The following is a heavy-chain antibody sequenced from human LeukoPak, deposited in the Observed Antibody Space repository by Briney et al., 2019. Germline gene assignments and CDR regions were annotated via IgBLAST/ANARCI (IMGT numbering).Heavy chain of an antibody. J-gene: IGHJ4*02. CDR2: INHSGST. CDR3: ARPRGYSYGSYYFDY. V-gene: IGHV4-34*01. Sequence: KASETLSLTCAVYGGSFSGYYWSWIRQPPGEGLEWIGEINHSGSTNYNPSLKSRVTISVDTSKNQFSLKLSSVTAADTAVYYCARPRGYSYGSYYFDYWGQGTLVTVSS. CDR1: GGSFSGYY. D-gene: IGHD5-18*01.